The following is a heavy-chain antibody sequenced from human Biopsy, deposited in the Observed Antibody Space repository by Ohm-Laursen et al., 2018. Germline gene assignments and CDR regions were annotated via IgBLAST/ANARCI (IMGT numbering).Heavy chain of an antibody. CDR3: ARHYYVTSGYNWFDP. J-gene: IGHJ5*02. CDR2: VMPFFGTA. V-gene: IGHV1-69*06. Sequence: SSVKVSCKASGGTFSSDIFAWVRQAPGQRPEWMGDVMPFFGTAQYAPKLQGRVSMTADKTTYTAYMELTSLTSEDTAVYFCARHYYVTSGYNWFDPWGQGTLVTVSS. D-gene: IGHD3-22*01. CDR1: GGTFSSDI.